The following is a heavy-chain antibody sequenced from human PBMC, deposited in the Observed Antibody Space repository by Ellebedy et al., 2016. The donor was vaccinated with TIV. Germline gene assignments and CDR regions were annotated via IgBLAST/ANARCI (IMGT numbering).Heavy chain of an antibody. CDR1: GFTFSSYA. D-gene: IGHD3-10*01. CDR2: ISYDGSSK. J-gene: IGHJ3*02. Sequence: GESLKISCAASGFTFSSYAMHWVRQAPGKGLEWVAIISYDGSSKYYADSVKGRFTISRDNSKNTLYLQMNSLRAEDTAVYYCARDRGIEPGAHDAFDIWGQGTMVTVSS. V-gene: IGHV3-30-3*01. CDR3: ARDRGIEPGAHDAFDI.